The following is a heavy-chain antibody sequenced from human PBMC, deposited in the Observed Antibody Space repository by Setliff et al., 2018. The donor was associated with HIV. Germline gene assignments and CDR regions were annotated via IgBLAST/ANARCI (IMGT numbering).Heavy chain of an antibody. D-gene: IGHD6-6*01. J-gene: IGHJ4*02. V-gene: IGHV3-64*04. CDR2: INTIGTNI. CDR3: ARDEYSSSSCCGYYFDY. Sequence: PGGSLRLSCAASGFLISGYTMHWVRQAPGKGLEYVSAINTIGTNIHYADTVKGRYTISRDNSKNTLYLQMNSLRAEDTAVYYCARDEYSSSSCCGYYFDYWGQGTLVTVPQ. CDR1: GFLISGYT.